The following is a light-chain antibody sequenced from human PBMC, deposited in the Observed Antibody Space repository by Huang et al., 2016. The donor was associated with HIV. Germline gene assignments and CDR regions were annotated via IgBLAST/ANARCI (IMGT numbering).Light chain of an antibody. CDR2: DAS. Sequence: EIVLTQSPATLSLSPGERATLSCRSSQSVSSYLAWYQQKPGQAPRLLIYDASSRATGIPARFRGRGSGTDFTLTISSLEPEDFAVYYCQQRSNWPRTFGQGTKVDIK. V-gene: IGKV3-11*01. CDR3: QQRSNWPRT. CDR1: QSVSSY. J-gene: IGKJ1*01.